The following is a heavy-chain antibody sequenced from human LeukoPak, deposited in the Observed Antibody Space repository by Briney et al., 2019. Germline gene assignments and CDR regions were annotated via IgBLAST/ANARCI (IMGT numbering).Heavy chain of an antibody. V-gene: IGHV1-8*03. D-gene: IGHD3-3*01. J-gene: IGHJ4*02. CDR1: GYTFTSYD. CDR3: AREGGPYYDFWSGYYGFDY. CDR2: MNPNSGNT. Sequence: ASVKVSCKASGYTFTSYDINWVRQATGQGLEWMGWMNPNSGNTGYAQKFQGRVTITRNTSISTAYMELSSLRSEDTAVYYCAREGGPYYDFWSGYYGFDYWGQGTLVTVSS.